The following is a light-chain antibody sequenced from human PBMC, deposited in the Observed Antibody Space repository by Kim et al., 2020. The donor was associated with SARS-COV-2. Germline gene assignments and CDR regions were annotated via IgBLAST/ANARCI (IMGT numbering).Light chain of an antibody. CDR3: QMWDNAGDHYV. J-gene: IGLJ1*01. Sequence: PGKRATITCGGNNSGSERVHGYQQRPGQAPVLVSSCDSDRPSGIPDRFPASNSGNTATLTISRVEAGDEADYYCQMWDNAGDHYVFGPGTKVTVL. CDR1: NSGSER. CDR2: CDS. V-gene: IGLV3-21*04.